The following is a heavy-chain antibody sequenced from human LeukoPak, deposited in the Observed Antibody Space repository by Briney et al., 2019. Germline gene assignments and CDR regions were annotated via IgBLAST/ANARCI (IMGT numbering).Heavy chain of an antibody. CDR1: GGSFSGYY. CDR2: IYYSGST. D-gene: IGHD4-11*01. J-gene: IGHJ4*02. CDR3: ARTYSGHYFDY. Sequence: PSETLSLTCAVYGGSFSGYYWSWIRQPPGKGLEWIGYIYYSGSTNYNPSLKSRVTISVDTSKNQFSLKLSSVTAADTAVYYCARTYSGHYFDYWGQGTLVTVSS. V-gene: IGHV4-59*01.